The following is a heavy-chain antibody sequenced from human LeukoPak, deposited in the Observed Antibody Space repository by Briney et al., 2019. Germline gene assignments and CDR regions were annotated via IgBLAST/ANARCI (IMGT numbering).Heavy chain of an antibody. CDR3: ARDRERGRWLPDAFDI. J-gene: IGHJ3*02. CDR1: GGSISSYY. D-gene: IGHD5-24*01. CDR2: IYYSGST. V-gene: IGHV4-59*01. Sequence: PSETLSLTCTVSGGSISSYYWSWIRQPPGKGLEWIGYIYYSGSTNYDPSLKSRVTVSVDTSKNQFSLKLSSVTAADTAVYYCARDRERGRWLPDAFDIWGQGTMVTVSS.